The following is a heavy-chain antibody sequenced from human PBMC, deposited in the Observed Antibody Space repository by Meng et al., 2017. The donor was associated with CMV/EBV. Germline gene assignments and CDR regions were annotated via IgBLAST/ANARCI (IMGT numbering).Heavy chain of an antibody. D-gene: IGHD6-13*01. V-gene: IGHV3-21*01. CDR1: GFTFSSYS. Sequence: LSLTCAASGFTFSSYSMNWVRQAPGKGLEWVSSISSSSSYIYYADSVKGRFTISRDNAKNSLYLQMNSLRAEDTAVYYCARGPRRVARGSSSLYGMDVWGQGTTVTVSS. J-gene: IGHJ6*02. CDR3: ARGPRRVARGSSSLYGMDV. CDR2: ISSSSSYI.